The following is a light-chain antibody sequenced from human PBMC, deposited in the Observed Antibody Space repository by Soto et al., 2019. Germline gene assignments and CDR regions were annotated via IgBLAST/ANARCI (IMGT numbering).Light chain of an antibody. V-gene: IGKV1-8*01. Sequence: AIRMTQSPSSFSASTGDRVTITCRASQGISSYLAWYQQKPGKAPKLLIYAASTLQSGVPSRFSGSGSGTDFTLTISCLQSEDFATYYCQQYYSYPGTFGQGTKVELK. CDR1: QGISSY. CDR3: QQYYSYPGT. CDR2: AAS. J-gene: IGKJ1*01.